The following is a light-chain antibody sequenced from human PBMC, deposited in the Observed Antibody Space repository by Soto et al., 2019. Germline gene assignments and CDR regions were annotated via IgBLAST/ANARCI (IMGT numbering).Light chain of an antibody. CDR1: QGISTY. Sequence: LTQSPATLSLSPGERATLSCTASQGISTYIAWYQQKPGHPPRLLMFDASRRLAGIPPRFSGGGFGREFTLTISSLEPEDFAIYYCQQRGETFGPGTRLEI. CDR3: QQRGET. CDR2: DAS. J-gene: IGKJ5*01. V-gene: IGKV3-11*02.